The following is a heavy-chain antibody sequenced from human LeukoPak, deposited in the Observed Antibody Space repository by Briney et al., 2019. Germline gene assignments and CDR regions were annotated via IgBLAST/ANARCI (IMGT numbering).Heavy chain of an antibody. CDR1: GGTFSSYA. CDR2: IIPIFGTA. D-gene: IGHD3-22*01. V-gene: IGHV1-69*05. Sequence: SVKGSCKASGGTFSSYAISWVRQAPGQGLEWMGRIIPIFGTANYAQKFQGRVTITTDESTSTAYMELSSLRSEDTAVYYCASTYIYYYDSSGYHTFDYWGQGTLVTVSS. J-gene: IGHJ4*02. CDR3: ASTYIYYYDSSGYHTFDY.